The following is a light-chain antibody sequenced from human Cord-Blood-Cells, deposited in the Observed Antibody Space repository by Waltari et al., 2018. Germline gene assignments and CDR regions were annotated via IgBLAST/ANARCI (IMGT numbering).Light chain of an antibody. CDR1: QSVLYSSNNKNY. Sequence: DIVMTQSPDSLAVSLGERATINCKSSQSVLYSSNNKNYLAWYQQKPRQPPKLRIYWASTRESGVPDRFNGSGSGTDFTLTISSLQAEDVAVYYCQQYYSTPNFGQGTRLEIK. CDR3: QQYYSTPN. J-gene: IGKJ5*01. CDR2: WAS. V-gene: IGKV4-1*01.